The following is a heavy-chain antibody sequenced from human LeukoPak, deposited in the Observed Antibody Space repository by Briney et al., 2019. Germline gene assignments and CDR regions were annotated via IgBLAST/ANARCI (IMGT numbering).Heavy chain of an antibody. CDR2: INHSGST. Sequence: SETLSLTCAVYGGSFSGYYWSWLRQPPGKGLEWIGEINHSGSTNYNPSLKSRVTISVDTSKNQFSPKLSSVTAADTAVYYCARAHGDYMNYFDYWGQGTLVTVSS. CDR1: GGSFSGYY. D-gene: IGHD4-17*01. CDR3: ARAHGDYMNYFDY. J-gene: IGHJ4*02. V-gene: IGHV4-34*01.